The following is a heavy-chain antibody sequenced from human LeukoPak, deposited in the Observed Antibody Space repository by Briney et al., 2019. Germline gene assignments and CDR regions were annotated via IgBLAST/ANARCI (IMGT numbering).Heavy chain of an antibody. J-gene: IGHJ6*02. CDR1: GYTFTGYY. CDR3: ARQEWSTDYGMDV. Sequence: ASVKVSCKASGYTFTGYYMHWVRQAPGQGLEWMGWINPNSGGTNYAQKFQGRVTMTRDTSISTAYMELSRLRSDDTAVYYYARQEWSTDYGMDVWGQGTTVTVSS. V-gene: IGHV1-2*02. D-gene: IGHD3-3*01. CDR2: INPNSGGT.